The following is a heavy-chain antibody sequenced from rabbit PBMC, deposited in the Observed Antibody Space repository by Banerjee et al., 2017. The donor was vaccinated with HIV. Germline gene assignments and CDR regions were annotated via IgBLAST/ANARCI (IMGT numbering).Heavy chain of an antibody. CDR3: ARRDGDGDYGYAIDL. D-gene: IGHD6-1*01. CDR2: IYAGSSGST. Sequence: QSLEESGGDLVKPGASLTLTCTASGFSFSSSYYMCWVRQAPGKGLEWIACIYAGSSGSTYYASWAKGRFTISKTSSTTVTLQMTSLTAADTATYFCARRDGDGDYGYAIDLWGPGTLVTVS. V-gene: IGHV1S40*01. CDR1: GFSFSSSYY. J-gene: IGHJ4*01.